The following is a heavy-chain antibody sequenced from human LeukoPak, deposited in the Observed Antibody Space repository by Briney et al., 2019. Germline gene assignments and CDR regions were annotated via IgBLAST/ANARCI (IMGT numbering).Heavy chain of an antibody. CDR2: IYTSGST. CDR1: GGSISSYY. Sequence: SETLSLTCTVSGGSISSYYWSWIRQPAGKGLEWIGRIYTSGSTNYNPSLKSRVTMSVDTSKNQFSLKLSSVAAADTAVYYCARDLAYYDILTGYAFDIWGQGTMVTVSS. V-gene: IGHV4-4*07. J-gene: IGHJ3*02. D-gene: IGHD3-9*01. CDR3: ARDLAYYDILTGYAFDI.